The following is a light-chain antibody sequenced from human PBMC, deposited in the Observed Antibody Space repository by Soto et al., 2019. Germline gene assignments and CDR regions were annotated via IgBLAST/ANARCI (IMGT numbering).Light chain of an antibody. V-gene: IGKV3-11*01. J-gene: IGKJ1*01. CDR2: DAS. CDR3: QQRSNWPPSWT. CDR1: QSVSSY. Sequence: EIVLTQSPATLSLSPGERATLSCRASQSVSSYLAWYQQKPGQAPRLLIYDASNRATGIPARFSGSGSGTDFTLTISGLEPEDFAVYYCQQRSNWPPSWTFGQGTKVEIE.